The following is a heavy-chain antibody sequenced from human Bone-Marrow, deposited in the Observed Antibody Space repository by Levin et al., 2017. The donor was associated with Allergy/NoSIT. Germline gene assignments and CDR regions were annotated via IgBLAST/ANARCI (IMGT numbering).Heavy chain of an antibody. CDR2: IYSGGST. CDR3: ARGWFGELLSH. Sequence: PGGSLRLSCAASGFTVSSNYMSWVRQAPGKGPEWVSVIYSGGSTYYADSVKGRFTISRDNSKNTLYPQMNSLRAEDTAVYYCARGWFGELLSHWGQGTLVTVSS. V-gene: IGHV3-53*01. D-gene: IGHD3-10*01. J-gene: IGHJ4*02. CDR1: GFTVSSNY.